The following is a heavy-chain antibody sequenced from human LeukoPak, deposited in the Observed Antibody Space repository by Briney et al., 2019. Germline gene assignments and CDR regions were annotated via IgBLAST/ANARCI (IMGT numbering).Heavy chain of an antibody. V-gene: IGHV4-4*07. D-gene: IGHD3-10*01. CDR2: IYTSGST. Sequence: SETLSLTCTVSGGSISSYYWSWIRQPAGKGLEWIGRIYTSGSTNYNPSLKSRVTISVDKSKNQFSLKLSSVTAADTAVYYCARDYYGSGSLNYFDYWGQGTLVTVSS. CDR1: GGSISSYY. CDR3: ARDYYGSGSLNYFDY. J-gene: IGHJ4*02.